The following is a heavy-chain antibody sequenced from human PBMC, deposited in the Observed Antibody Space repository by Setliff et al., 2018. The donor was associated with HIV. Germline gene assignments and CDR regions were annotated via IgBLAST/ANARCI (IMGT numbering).Heavy chain of an antibody. V-gene: IGHV4-59*01. D-gene: IGHD3-22*01. Sequence: SETLSLTCTVSGGSISSDYWSWIRQPPGKGLEWIGYIYYSGSTNYNPSLKSQVTISVATSKNQFSLKLNSVTTADTAVYYCARSRTSSGYYGVTGYGMDVWGQGTTVTVSS. CDR1: GGSISSDY. CDR2: IYYSGST. CDR3: ARSRTSSGYYGVTGYGMDV. J-gene: IGHJ6*02.